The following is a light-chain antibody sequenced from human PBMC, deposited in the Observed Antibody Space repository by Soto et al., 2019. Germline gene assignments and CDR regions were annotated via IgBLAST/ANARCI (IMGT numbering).Light chain of an antibody. J-gene: IGKJ2*01. CDR1: QSLGSSY. Sequence: EIVLTQSPGTLSLSPGQRATLSCRASQSLGSSYLAWYQQKPGQAPRLLIYGASNRATGIPDRFSGSGSGTDSTLTISRLEPEDFVVYYCQEDGSSPYTFGQGTKLEI. CDR3: QEDGSSPYT. CDR2: GAS. V-gene: IGKV3-20*01.